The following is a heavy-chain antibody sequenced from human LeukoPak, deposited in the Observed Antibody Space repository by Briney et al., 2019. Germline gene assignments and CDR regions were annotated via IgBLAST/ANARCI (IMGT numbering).Heavy chain of an antibody. Sequence: GGSLRLSCTASGFTFGDYGMNWVRQAPGKGLEWVSSISSSSSYIYYADSVKGRFTISRDNAKNSLYLQMNSLRAEDTAVYYCARVGPPTTVTFYYYYGMDVWGQGTTVTVSS. CDR2: ISSSSSYI. V-gene: IGHV3-21*01. J-gene: IGHJ6*02. CDR3: ARVGPPTTVTFYYYYGMDV. CDR1: GFTFGDYG. D-gene: IGHD4-17*01.